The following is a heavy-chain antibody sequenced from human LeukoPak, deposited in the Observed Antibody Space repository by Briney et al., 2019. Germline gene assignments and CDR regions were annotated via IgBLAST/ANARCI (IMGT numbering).Heavy chain of an antibody. D-gene: IGHD6-19*01. J-gene: IGHJ4*02. Sequence: SETLSLTCTVSGGSTSSYYWSWIRQPPGKGLEWIGNIYYTGSTNYNPSLKSRVTISVDTSKNQFSLKLSSVTAADTAVYYCARAFSSGWYPYSIGGLWFDYWGQGTLVAVSS. CDR2: IYYTGST. V-gene: IGHV4-59*01. CDR3: ARAFSSGWYPYSIGGLWFDY. CDR1: GGSTSSYY.